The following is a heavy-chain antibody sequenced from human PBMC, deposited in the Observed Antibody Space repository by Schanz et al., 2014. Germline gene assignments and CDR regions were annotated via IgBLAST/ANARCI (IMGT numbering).Heavy chain of an antibody. CDR3: ARMSMSGYSGYAWGYDF. V-gene: IGHV3-53*04. Sequence: EVQLVESGGGLVQPGGSLRISCAASGFTVSSDFMAWVRHAPGKGLQWVSFIYGNVKTHYADSVEGRFTTSSDISTNTVLLQMNGLRPDYTGVYYSARMSMSGYSGYAWGYDFWGQGTPVTVSS. D-gene: IGHD3-3*01. J-gene: IGHJ4*02. CDR1: GFTVSSDF. CDR2: IYGNVKT.